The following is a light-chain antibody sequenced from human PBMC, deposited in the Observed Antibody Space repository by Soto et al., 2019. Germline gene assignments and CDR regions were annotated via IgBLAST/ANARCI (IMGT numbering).Light chain of an antibody. CDR1: SSNIGSNP. Sequence: QLVLTQPPSASGTPGQRVTISCSGSSSNIGSNPVNWYQQLPGTAPKLLIYDNNQRPSGVPDRFSGSKSGTSASLAISGLQSEDEADYYCAAWDDSLNGHSVFGSGTKVTVL. CDR3: AAWDDSLNGHSV. J-gene: IGLJ1*01. V-gene: IGLV1-44*01. CDR2: DNN.